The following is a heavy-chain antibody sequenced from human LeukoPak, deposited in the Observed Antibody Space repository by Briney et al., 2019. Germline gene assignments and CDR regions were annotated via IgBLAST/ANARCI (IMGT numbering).Heavy chain of an antibody. CDR2: IYYSGST. CDR3: ARGKYDSSGFFPLDY. V-gene: IGHV4-59*01. CDR1: GGSISSYY. Sequence: SETLSLTCSVSGGSISSYYWSWIRQPPGKGLEWIWYIYYSGSTNYNPSLKSRVTISVDTSKNQFSLKLSSVTAADTAVYYCARGKYDSSGFFPLDYWGQGTLVTVSS. J-gene: IGHJ4*02. D-gene: IGHD3-22*01.